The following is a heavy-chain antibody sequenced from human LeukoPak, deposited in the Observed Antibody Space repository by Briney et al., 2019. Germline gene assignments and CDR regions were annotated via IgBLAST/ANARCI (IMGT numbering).Heavy chain of an antibody. CDR1: GGSFGGYY. Sequence: PSETLSLTCAVYGGSFGGYYWSWIRQPPGKGLEWIGEINHSGSTNYNPSLKSRVTISVDTSKNQFSLKLSSVAAADTAVYYCARSKYYYGPYYFDYWGQGTLVTVSS. V-gene: IGHV4-34*01. J-gene: IGHJ4*02. D-gene: IGHD3-10*01. CDR3: ARSKYYYGPYYFDY. CDR2: INHSGST.